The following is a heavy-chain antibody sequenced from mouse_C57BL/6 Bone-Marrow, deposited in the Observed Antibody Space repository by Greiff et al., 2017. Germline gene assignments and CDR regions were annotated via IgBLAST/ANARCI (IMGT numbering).Heavy chain of an antibody. D-gene: IGHD4-1*01. V-gene: IGHV1-55*01. CDR1: GYTFTSYW. J-gene: IGHJ2*01. CDR3: ARCDWDFDY. CDR2: IYPGSGST. Sequence: QVQLKESGAELVKPGASVKMSCKASGYTFTSYWITWVKQRPGQGLEWIGDIYPGSGSTNYNEKFKSKATLTVDTSSSTAYMQLSILTSEDSAVYYCARCDWDFDYWGQGTTLTVSS.